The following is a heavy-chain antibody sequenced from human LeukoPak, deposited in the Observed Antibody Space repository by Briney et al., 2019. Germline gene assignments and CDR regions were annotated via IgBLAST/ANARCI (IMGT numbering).Heavy chain of an antibody. D-gene: IGHD4-17*01. CDR3: ASRSVVDGDYVPFDY. CDR1: GYTLTELS. J-gene: IGHJ4*02. V-gene: IGHV1-24*01. Sequence: ASVQVSCKVSGYTLTELSMHWVRQAPGQGLEWMGGFDPEDGETIYAQKFQGRVTMTEDTSTDTAYMELSSLRSEDTAVYYCASRSVVDGDYVPFDYWGQGTLVTVSS. CDR2: FDPEDGET.